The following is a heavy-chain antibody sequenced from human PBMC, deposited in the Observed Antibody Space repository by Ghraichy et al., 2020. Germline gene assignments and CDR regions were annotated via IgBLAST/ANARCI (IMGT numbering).Heavy chain of an antibody. D-gene: IGHD6-19*01. J-gene: IGHJ4*02. CDR3: ARKQWLKD. CDR2: IYYTGRT. Sequence: SETLSLTCTVSGGSISSSNWWSWFRQPPGKGLVWIGEIYYTGRTNYSPSLRSRLTISLDKSENQFSLKLNSVTAADTAVYYCARKQWLKDWGQGTLVTVSS. CDR1: GGSISSSNW. V-gene: IGHV4-4*02.